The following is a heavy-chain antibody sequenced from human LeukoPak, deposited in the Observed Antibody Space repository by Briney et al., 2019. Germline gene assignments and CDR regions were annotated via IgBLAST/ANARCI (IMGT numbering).Heavy chain of an antibody. Sequence: GGSLRLSCAASGFTFSSYSMNWVRQAPGKGLEWVSSISSSSSYIYYADSVKGRFTISRDSAKNSLYLQMNSLRAEDTAVYYCARDPIAAAGSTDYWGQGTLVTVSS. D-gene: IGHD6-13*01. J-gene: IGHJ4*02. CDR3: ARDPIAAAGSTDY. CDR1: GFTFSSYS. V-gene: IGHV3-21*01. CDR2: ISSSSSYI.